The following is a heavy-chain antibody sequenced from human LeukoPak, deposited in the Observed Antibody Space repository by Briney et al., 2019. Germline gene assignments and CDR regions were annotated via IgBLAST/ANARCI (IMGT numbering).Heavy chain of an antibody. CDR2: INHSGST. CDR3: ATWSVDTAIPGNY. CDR1: GGSFSGYY. V-gene: IGHV4-34*01. D-gene: IGHD5-18*01. J-gene: IGHJ4*02. Sequence: PSETLSLTCAVYGGSFSGYYWSWIRQPPGKGLEWIGEINHSGSTNYNPSLKSRVTISVDTSKNQFSLKLSSVTAADTAVYYCATWSVDTAIPGNYWGQGTLITVSS.